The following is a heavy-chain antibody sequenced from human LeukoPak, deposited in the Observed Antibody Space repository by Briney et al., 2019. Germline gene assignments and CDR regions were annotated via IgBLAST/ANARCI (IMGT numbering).Heavy chain of an antibody. CDR1: GFTFSSYG. D-gene: IGHD2-2*01. Sequence: PGRSLRLSCAASGFTFSSYGMHWVRQAPGKGLEWVAVIWYDGSHIYYADSVKGRFTASRDNSKNTLYLQVNSLRAEDTAVYYCARDERKYCSSNSCSANLWGQGTLVTVSS. V-gene: IGHV3-33*01. J-gene: IGHJ5*02. CDR3: ARDERKYCSSNSCSANL. CDR2: IWYDGSHI.